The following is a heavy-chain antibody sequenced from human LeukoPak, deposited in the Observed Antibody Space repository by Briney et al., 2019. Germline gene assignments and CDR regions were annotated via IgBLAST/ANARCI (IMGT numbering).Heavy chain of an antibody. CDR2: IKPSGGNT. Sequence: ASVKVSCKASGYTFTRYSVHWVRQVPGQGLEWMGMIKPSGGNTRYAQKFQGRVTMTRDTSTSTVYMELSSLRSEDTAVYYCARGVVGAYYGMDVWGQGTTVTVSS. D-gene: IGHD1-26*01. J-gene: IGHJ6*02. CDR1: GYTFTRYS. V-gene: IGHV1-46*01. CDR3: ARGVVGAYYGMDV.